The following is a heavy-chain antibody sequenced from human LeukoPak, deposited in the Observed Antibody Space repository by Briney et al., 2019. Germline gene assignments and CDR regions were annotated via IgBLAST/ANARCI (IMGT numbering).Heavy chain of an antibody. Sequence: PGGSLRLSCAASGFTFSSYWMSWVRQAPGKGLDWVANIKQDGSEKYYVDSVKGRFTISRDNAKNSLYLQMNSLRAEDTAVYYCARDPGAGYFDYWGQGTLVTVSS. CDR2: IKQDGSEK. D-gene: IGHD1-26*01. J-gene: IGHJ4*02. CDR1: GFTFSSYW. CDR3: ARDPGAGYFDY. V-gene: IGHV3-7*01.